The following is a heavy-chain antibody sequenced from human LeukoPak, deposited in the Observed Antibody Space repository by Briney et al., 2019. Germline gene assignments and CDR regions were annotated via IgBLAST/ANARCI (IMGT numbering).Heavy chain of an antibody. CDR1: GFSLSTIRVG. V-gene: IGHV2-5*01. Sequence: SGPTLVHPPQTLTLTCTFSGFSLSTIRVGATWVRQPPGKALEWLGLIYWNDNKHYSPSLKTRLTITKDTSKKQVVLTMTNMDPVDTATYYCAHDRAGIGFDPWGQGTLVTVSS. CDR2: IYWNDNK. D-gene: IGHD3-22*01. CDR3: AHDRAGIGFDP. J-gene: IGHJ5*02.